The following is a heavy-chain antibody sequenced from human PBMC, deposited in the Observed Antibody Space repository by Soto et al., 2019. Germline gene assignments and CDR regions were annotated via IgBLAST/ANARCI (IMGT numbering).Heavy chain of an antibody. CDR3: AREGALWPRAFDI. D-gene: IGHD3-16*01. V-gene: IGHV4-59*01. Sequence: KTSETLSLTCTVSGGSISSYYLSWIRQPPGKGLEWIGYIYYSGSTNYNPSLKSRVTISVDTSKNQFSLKLSSVTAADTAVYYCAREGALWPRAFDIWGQGTMVTV. J-gene: IGHJ3*02. CDR2: IYYSGST. CDR1: GGSISSYY.